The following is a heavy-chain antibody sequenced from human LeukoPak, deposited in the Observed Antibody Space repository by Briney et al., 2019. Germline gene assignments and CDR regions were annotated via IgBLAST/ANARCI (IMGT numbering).Heavy chain of an antibody. D-gene: IGHD2-2*01. CDR1: GFTFSSYA. CDR3: AKARVVPAAIPRYYFDY. J-gene: IGHJ4*02. V-gene: IGHV3-23*01. CDR2: ISGSGSST. Sequence: GGSLRLSCAASGFTFSSYAMSWVRQAPGKGLEWVSAISGSGSSTYYADSVKGRFTISRDNSKNTLYLQMNSLRAEDTAVYYCAKARVVPAAIPRYYFDYWGQGTLVTVSS.